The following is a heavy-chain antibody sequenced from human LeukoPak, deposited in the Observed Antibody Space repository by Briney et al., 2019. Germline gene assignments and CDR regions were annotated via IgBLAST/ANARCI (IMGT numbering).Heavy chain of an antibody. D-gene: IGHD2-2*01. CDR1: AFTFSKYW. CDR2: IKEDGSEE. CDR3: ARGDIVVGGNWFDP. Sequence: PGGSLRLSCEASAFTFSKYWMNWVRQAPGKGLEWVANIKEDGSEEYYVDSLRGRFKISRDNAKNSLYLQINSLRSEDTAVYYCARGDIVVGGNWFDPWGQGTLVTVSS. V-gene: IGHV3-7*01. J-gene: IGHJ5*02.